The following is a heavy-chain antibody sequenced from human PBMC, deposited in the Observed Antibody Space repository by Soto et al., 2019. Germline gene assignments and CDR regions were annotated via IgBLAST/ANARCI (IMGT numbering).Heavy chain of an antibody. J-gene: IGHJ4*02. CDR2: MNPNSGNT. Sequence: ASLKVACKTSGYTFTSYDISCVRHTTGQGLEWMGWMNPNSGNTGYAQKFQGRVTMTRNTSISTAYMELSSLRSEDTAVYYCARGDYYGSGSYSYWGQGTLVTVSS. CDR3: ARGDYYGSGSYSY. CDR1: GYTFTSYD. V-gene: IGHV1-8*01. D-gene: IGHD3-10*01.